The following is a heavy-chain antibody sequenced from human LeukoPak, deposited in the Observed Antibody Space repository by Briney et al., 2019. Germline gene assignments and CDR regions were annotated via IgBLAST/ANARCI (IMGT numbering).Heavy chain of an antibody. CDR2: IYSSGST. V-gene: IGHV4-4*07. J-gene: IGHJ4*02. Sequence: SETLSLTCTVSGGTMTNYYWSWIRQPAGKELEWIGRIYSSGSTNYNPSLKSRVTMSVATSKNQFSLNLTSVTVADMAVYFCARVGVVESSGYHDYYFDFWGQGSLVTVSS. CDR3: ARVGVVESSGYHDYYFDF. D-gene: IGHD3-22*01. CDR1: GGTMTNYY.